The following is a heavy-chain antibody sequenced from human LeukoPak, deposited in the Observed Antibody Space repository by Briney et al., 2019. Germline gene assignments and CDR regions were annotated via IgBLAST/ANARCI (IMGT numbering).Heavy chain of an antibody. CDR1: GFTFSSHS. CDR3: ARTHYYYESSGYCDY. D-gene: IGHD3-22*01. J-gene: IGHJ4*02. V-gene: IGHV3-21*01. Sequence: GESLRLSCAASGFTFSSHSMNWVRQAPGKGLEWVSSISSSSSYMYYADSVKGRFTISRDNAKNSLYLQMNSLRIEDTAVYYCARTHYYYESSGYCDYWGQGTLVTVSS. CDR2: ISSSSSYM.